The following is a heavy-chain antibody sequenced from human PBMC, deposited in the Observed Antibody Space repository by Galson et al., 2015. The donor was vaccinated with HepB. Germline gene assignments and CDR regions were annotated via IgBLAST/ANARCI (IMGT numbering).Heavy chain of an antibody. Sequence: SLRLSCAASGFTFSSCVMGWVRQAPGEGLQWVSSIVGSGTSTYYADSVKGRFTISRDNSKNTLYLQMNSLRADDTAIYYRTKRPYSTGYLPDDFWGQGTLVTVSS. CDR2: IVGSGTST. D-gene: IGHD3-22*01. CDR3: TKRPYSTGYLPDDF. CDR1: GFTFSSCV. V-gene: IGHV3-23*01. J-gene: IGHJ4*02.